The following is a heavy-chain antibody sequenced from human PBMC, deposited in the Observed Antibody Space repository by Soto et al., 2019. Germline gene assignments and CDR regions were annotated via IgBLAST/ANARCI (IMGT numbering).Heavy chain of an antibody. CDR1: GFTFSSYA. D-gene: IGHD2-2*01. CDR3: AKARWDYWSRASCYVSYYGMDV. Sequence: GGSLRLSCAASGFTFSSYAMSWVRQAPGKGLEWVSAISGSGGSTYYADSVKGRFTISRDNSKNTLYLEMNSLRAEDTAVYYCAKARWDYWSRASCYVSYYGMDVWGQGTTVTVSS. J-gene: IGHJ6*02. V-gene: IGHV3-23*01. CDR2: ISGSGGST.